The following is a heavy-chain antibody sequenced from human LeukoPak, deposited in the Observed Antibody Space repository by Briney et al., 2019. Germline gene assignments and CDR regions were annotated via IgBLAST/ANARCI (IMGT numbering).Heavy chain of an antibody. J-gene: IGHJ4*02. CDR3: AREIPNSFYFDY. D-gene: IGHD2-2*02. CDR2: INPNGGNT. V-gene: IGHV1-46*01. Sequence: ASVKVSCEASGYTFTNYYIHWVRQAPGQGLEWMGIINPNGGNTGYAQKFQGRVTMTRDTSTSTVYMGLSGLRSDDTAVYYCAREIPNSFYFDYRGQGTLVTVSS. CDR1: GYTFTNYY.